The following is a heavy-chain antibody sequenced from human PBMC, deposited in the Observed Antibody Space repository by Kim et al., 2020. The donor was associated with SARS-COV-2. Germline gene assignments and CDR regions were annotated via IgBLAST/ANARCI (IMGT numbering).Heavy chain of an antibody. J-gene: IGHJ4*02. CDR3: ARGRGAAMVFYSFGY. V-gene: IGHV4-34*01. D-gene: IGHD5-18*01. Sequence: PSLKSRVNISVDTSKNQFSLKLSSVTAADTAVYYCARGRGAAMVFYSFGYWGQGTLVTVSS.